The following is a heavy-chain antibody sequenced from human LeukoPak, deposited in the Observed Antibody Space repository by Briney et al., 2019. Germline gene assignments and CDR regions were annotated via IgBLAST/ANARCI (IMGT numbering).Heavy chain of an antibody. CDR3: ARGRIAVANNRFDP. CDR2: IIPIFGTA. D-gene: IGHD6-19*01. CDR1: GGTFSSYA. V-gene: IGHV1-69*05. Sequence: ASVKVSCKASGGTFSSYAISWVRQAPGQGLEWMGGIIPIFGTANYAQKFQGRVTITTDESTSTAYMELSSLRSEDTAVYYCARGRIAVANNRFDPWGQGTLVTVSS. J-gene: IGHJ5*02.